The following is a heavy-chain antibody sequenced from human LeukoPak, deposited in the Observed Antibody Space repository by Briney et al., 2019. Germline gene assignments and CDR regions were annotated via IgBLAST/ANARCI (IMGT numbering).Heavy chain of an antibody. Sequence: GGSLRLSCAASGFTFSSYAMHWVRQAPGKGLEWVAVISYDGSNKYYADSVKGRFTIYRDNSKNTLYLQMNSLRAEDTAVYYCARDGYSSSWYHWFDPWGQGTLVTVSS. CDR1: GFTFSSYA. J-gene: IGHJ5*02. D-gene: IGHD6-13*01. CDR2: ISYDGSNK. CDR3: ARDGYSSSWYHWFDP. V-gene: IGHV3-30*04.